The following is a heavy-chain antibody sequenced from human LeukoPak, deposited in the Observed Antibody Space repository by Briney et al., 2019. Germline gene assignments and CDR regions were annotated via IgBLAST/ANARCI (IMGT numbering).Heavy chain of an antibody. CDR1: GYTFTSYG. J-gene: IGHJ4*02. D-gene: IGHD1-26*01. V-gene: IGHV1-18*01. Sequence: ASVKVSCKASGYTFTSYGISWVRQAPGQGLEWMGWISAYNGNSNYAQKFQGRVTMTTDTSTSTGYMELRSLKPDDTAVYYCAKDRPLYSGSQHFDYWGQGTLVTVSS. CDR3: AKDRPLYSGSQHFDY. CDR2: ISAYNGNS.